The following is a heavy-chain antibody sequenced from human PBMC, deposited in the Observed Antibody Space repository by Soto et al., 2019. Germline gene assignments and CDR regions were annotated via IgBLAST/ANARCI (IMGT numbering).Heavy chain of an antibody. CDR3: ARDLFYVFWSGHLTDYYYGMDV. J-gene: IGHJ6*02. CDR1: GYTFTSYG. V-gene: IGHV1-18*01. Sequence: ASVKVSCKASGYTFTSYGISWVRQAPGQGLEWMGWISAYNGNTNYAQKLQGRVTMTTDTSTSTAYMELRSLRSDDTAVYYCARDLFYVFWSGHLTDYYYGMDVWGQGTTVTVSS. CDR2: ISAYNGNT. D-gene: IGHD3-3*01.